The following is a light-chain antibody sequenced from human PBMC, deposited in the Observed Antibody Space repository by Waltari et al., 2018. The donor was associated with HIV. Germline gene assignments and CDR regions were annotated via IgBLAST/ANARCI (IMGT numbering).Light chain of an antibody. CDR2: DAM. Sequence: QSALSQPRSVSGSPGQSITISCTGTSSDVGSYNYVSWYQHHPGNAPKLMIYDAMNRPAGVPDRFSGSKSGNTASLTISGLQVEDEADYYCCSSAGRYTFVFGTGTKVTVL. J-gene: IGLJ1*01. CDR3: CSSAGRYTFV. CDR1: SSDVGSYNY. V-gene: IGLV2-11*01.